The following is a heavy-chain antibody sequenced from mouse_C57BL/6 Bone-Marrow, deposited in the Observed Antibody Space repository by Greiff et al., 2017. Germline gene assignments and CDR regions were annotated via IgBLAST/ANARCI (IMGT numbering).Heavy chain of an antibody. V-gene: IGHV1-39*01. J-gene: IGHJ4*01. Sequence: EVKLMESGPELVKPGASVKISCKASGYSFTDYNMNWVKQSNGKSLEWIGVINPNYGTTSYNQKFKGKATLTADQSSSTAYMQLNSLPSEDSAVDYCARVYDYDYARDYWGQGTSVTVSS. CDR3: ARVYDYDYARDY. D-gene: IGHD2-4*01. CDR2: INPNYGTT. CDR1: GYSFTDYN.